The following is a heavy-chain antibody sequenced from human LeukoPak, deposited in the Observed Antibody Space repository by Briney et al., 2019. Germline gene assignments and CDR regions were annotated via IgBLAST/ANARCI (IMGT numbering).Heavy chain of an antibody. Sequence: GGSLRLSCAASGFTFSSYEMNWVRQAPGKGLEWVSYISSSGSTIYYADSVKGRFTISRDNAKNSPYLQMSSLRAEDTAVYYCARVWSGYAGGMDVWGQGTTVTVSS. D-gene: IGHD3-3*01. J-gene: IGHJ6*02. CDR3: ARVWSGYAGGMDV. CDR1: GFTFSSYE. CDR2: ISSSGSTI. V-gene: IGHV3-48*03.